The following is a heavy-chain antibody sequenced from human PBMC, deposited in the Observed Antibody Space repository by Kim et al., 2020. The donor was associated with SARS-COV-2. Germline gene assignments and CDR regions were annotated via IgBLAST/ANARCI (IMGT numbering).Heavy chain of an antibody. V-gene: IGHV4-59*08. Sequence: KSRVTITVDTSKNQCSLKLSSVTAADTAVYYCARRGLGYCSGGSCYSGFDYWGQGTLVTVSS. D-gene: IGHD2-15*01. CDR3: ARRGLGYCSGGSCYSGFDY. J-gene: IGHJ4*02.